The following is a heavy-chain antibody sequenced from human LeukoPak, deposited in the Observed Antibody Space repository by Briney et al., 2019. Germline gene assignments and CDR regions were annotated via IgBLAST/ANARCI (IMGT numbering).Heavy chain of an antibody. J-gene: IGHJ5*02. CDR3: ARQGLGYWFDP. V-gene: IGHV4-59*02. D-gene: IGHD3-16*01. Sequence: SLSLACPLAADSVIRDCWGWIRHPPGEGLEWIGYMYYSRDTKYNHALKSRVTISVDTSKNQFSLKLSSVTAADTAFYYCARQGLGYWFDPWGQGTLVTVSS. CDR1: ADSVIRDC. CDR2: MYYSRDT.